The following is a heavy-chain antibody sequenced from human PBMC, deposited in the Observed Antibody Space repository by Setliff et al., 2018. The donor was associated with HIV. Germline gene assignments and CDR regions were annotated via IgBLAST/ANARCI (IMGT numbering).Heavy chain of an antibody. J-gene: IGHJ3*02. Sequence: SETLSLTCTVSGGSFTSRSYYWGWIRQPPGKGLEWIGSIFYSGITYYNPSLKSRVTISVDTSKNQFSLNLTSVTAADTAVYYCARSKTFYNFWGGYYTHGAFKIWGLGTMVTVS. D-gene: IGHD3-3*01. V-gene: IGHV4-39*01. CDR1: GGSFTSRSYY. CDR3: ARSKTFYNFWGGYYTHGAFKI. CDR2: IFYSGIT.